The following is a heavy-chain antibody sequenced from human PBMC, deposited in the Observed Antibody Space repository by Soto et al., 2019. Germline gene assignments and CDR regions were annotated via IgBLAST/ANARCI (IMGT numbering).Heavy chain of an antibody. CDR3: ARGPYFAPAYRMGV. D-gene: IGHD1-26*01. CDR1: GYTFSDYY. Sequence: ASVKVSCKASGYTFSDYYIHWVRQAPGQGLEWMGWVSPRSGSANFAQRFQGRVSMTRDTSITAAYMELRRLKSDDTAVYYCARGPYFAPAYRMGVWGQGXTVTVYS. J-gene: IGHJ6*02. CDR2: VSPRSGSA. V-gene: IGHV1-2*02.